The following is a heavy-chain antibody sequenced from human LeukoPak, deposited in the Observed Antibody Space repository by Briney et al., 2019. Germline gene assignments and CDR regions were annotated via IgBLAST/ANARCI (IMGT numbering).Heavy chain of an antibody. CDR2: ISSSSNTI. CDR1: GFTFSSYN. J-gene: IGHJ4*02. Sequence: GSLRLSCAASGFTFSSYNMTWVRQAPGKGLEWVSYISSSSNTIYHADSVKGRFTISRDNAKNSLYLQMNSLRVEDTAVYYCARVGSSGWYGPDYWGQGTLVTVSS. CDR3: ARVGSSGWYGPDY. V-gene: IGHV3-48*01. D-gene: IGHD6-19*01.